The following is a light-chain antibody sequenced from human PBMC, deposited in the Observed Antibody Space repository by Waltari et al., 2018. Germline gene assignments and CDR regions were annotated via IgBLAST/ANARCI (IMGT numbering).Light chain of an antibody. CDR2: AAS. CDR3: LRYNGAPT. J-gene: IGKJ4*01. Sequence: DIQMTQSPSSLSASVGDRVTITCRASQGIGDYLAWYQQKPGEVPNLVIYAASTLQSGVPSRFSGSGSGTDFTLTISSLQPEDVATFYCLRYNGAPTFGGGTKVEIK. V-gene: IGKV1-27*01. CDR1: QGIGDY.